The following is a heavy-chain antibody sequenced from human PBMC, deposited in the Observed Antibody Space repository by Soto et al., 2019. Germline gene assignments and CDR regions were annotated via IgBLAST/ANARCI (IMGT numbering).Heavy chain of an antibody. D-gene: IGHD6-19*01. CDR1: GFTFSSYG. CDR3: AKDHRSIVVAAPLGP. Sequence: HPGGSLRLSCAASGFTFSSYGMHWVRQAPGKGLEWVAVISYDGSNKYYVDSVKGRFTISRDNSKNTLYLQMNSLRAEDTAVYYCAKDHRSIVVAAPLGPWGQGT. V-gene: IGHV3-30*18. CDR2: ISYDGSNK. J-gene: IGHJ5*02.